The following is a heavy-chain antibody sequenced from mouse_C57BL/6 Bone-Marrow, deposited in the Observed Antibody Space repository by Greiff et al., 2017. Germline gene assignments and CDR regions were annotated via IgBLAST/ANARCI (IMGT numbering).Heavy chain of an antibody. CDR2: ISSGGSYT. Sequence: EVMLVESGGDLVKPGGSLTLSCAASGFTFSSYGMSWVRQTPDKRLEWVATISSGGSYTYYPDSVKGRFTISRDNAKNTLYLQMSSLKSEDTAMYYCAREPTIVTTVFYWYFDVWGTGTTVTVSS. D-gene: IGHD2-5*01. CDR1: GFTFSSYG. J-gene: IGHJ1*03. CDR3: AREPTIVTTVFYWYFDV. V-gene: IGHV5-6*01.